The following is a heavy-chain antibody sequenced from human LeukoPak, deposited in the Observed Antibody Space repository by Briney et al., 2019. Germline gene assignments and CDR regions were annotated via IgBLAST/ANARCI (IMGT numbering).Heavy chain of an antibody. CDR2: IYSGGST. D-gene: IGHD6-13*01. J-gene: IGHJ4*02. V-gene: IGHV3-66*01. Sequence: GGSLRLSCAASGVTVGNNYMNWVRQAPGKGLEWVSLIYSGGSTHYADSVKGRFTISRDNSKNTLYLQMNSLRVDDTAVYYCARDPPAVATNTYGWGQGTLVTVSS. CDR3: ARDPPAVATNTYG. CDR1: GVTVGNNY.